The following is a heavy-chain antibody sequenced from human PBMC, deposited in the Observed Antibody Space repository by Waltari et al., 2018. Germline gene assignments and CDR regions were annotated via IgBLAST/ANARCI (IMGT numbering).Heavy chain of an antibody. Sequence: QVQLQESGPGLVKPSQTLSLTCTVSGGSISSGSYYWRWIRQPAGKGLEWIGYIYTSGSTNDNPSLKSRVTISVDTSKNQFSLKLSSVTAADTAVYYCARSQFDAFDIWGQGTMVTVSS. CDR2: IYTSGST. CDR3: ARSQFDAFDI. CDR1: GGSISSGSYY. J-gene: IGHJ3*02. V-gene: IGHV4-61*09.